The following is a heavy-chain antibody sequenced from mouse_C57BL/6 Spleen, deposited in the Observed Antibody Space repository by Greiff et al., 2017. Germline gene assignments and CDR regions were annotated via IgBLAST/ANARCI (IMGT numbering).Heavy chain of an antibody. D-gene: IGHD1-1*01. CDR1: GYTFTSYW. J-gene: IGHJ1*03. V-gene: IGHV1-59*01. CDR3: AREAYYGSSYRYFDV. CDR2: IDPSDSYT. Sequence: QVQLQQPGAELVRPGTSVKLSCKASGYTFTSYWMHWVKQRPGQGLEWIGVIDPSDSYTNYNQKFKGKATLTVETSSSTAYMQLSSLTSEDSAVYYCAREAYYGSSYRYFDVWGTGTTVTVSS.